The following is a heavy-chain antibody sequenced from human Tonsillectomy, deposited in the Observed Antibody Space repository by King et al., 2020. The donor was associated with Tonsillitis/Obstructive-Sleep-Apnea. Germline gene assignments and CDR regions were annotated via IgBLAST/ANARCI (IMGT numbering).Heavy chain of an antibody. J-gene: IGHJ6*02. CDR3: ARDGVEAARHLLYYYYYGMDV. CDR1: GFTFSSYG. Sequence: VQLVESGGGVVQPGRSLRLSCAASGFTFSSYGMHWVRQAPGKGLEWVAVIWYDGSNKYYADSVKGRFTISRDNSKNTVYVQMNSLRAEDTAVYYCARDGVEAARHLLYYYYYGMDVWGQGTTVTVSS. D-gene: IGHD6-6*01. CDR2: IWYDGSNK. V-gene: IGHV3-33*01.